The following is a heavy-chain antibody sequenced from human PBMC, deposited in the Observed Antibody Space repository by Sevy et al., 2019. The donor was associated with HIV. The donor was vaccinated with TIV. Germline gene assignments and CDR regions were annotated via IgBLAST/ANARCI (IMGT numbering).Heavy chain of an antibody. CDR2: IYPNGGDT. V-gene: IGHV1-2*02. D-gene: IGHD3-3*01. CDR3: ARGKREEWLLYLDN. CDR1: GYTFAAYY. Sequence: ASVKVSGKTSGYTFAAYYIHWVRQAPGQGLEWLGWIYPNGGDTTYAQKFQGRVTVTMITSINTVYMELSRLRSDDTAVYYCARGKREEWLLYLDNWGQRTLVTVSS. J-gene: IGHJ4*02.